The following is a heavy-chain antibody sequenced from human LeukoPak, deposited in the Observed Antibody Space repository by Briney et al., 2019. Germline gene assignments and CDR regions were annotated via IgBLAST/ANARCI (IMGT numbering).Heavy chain of an antibody. CDR1: GYSFSTYW. CDR2: IYPSDADT. J-gene: IGHJ3*02. V-gene: IGHV5-51*01. Sequence: GESLKISCKCSGYSFSTYWNHWGRQMRGKGLGWMGGIYPSDADTRYSPSFQGQVNISADKSITIAYLQWSSLKASDTAMYYCARRRPGDDAFDIWGQGTKVTVSS. D-gene: IGHD3-10*01. CDR3: ARRRPGDDAFDI.